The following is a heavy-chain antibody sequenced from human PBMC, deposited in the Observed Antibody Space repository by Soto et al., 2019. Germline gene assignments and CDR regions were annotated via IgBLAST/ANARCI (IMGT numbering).Heavy chain of an antibody. J-gene: IGHJ3*02. CDR1: GFTFSSYS. D-gene: IGHD2-2*01. CDR3: ARDNLIVVVPAAIAKSAFDI. Sequence: GGSLRLSCAASGFTFSSYSMNWVRQAPGKGLEWVSYISSSSSTIYYADSVKGRFTISRDNAKNSLYLQMNSLRAEDTAVYYCARDNLIVVVPAAIAKSAFDIWGQGTMVTVS. CDR2: ISSSSSTI. V-gene: IGHV3-48*01.